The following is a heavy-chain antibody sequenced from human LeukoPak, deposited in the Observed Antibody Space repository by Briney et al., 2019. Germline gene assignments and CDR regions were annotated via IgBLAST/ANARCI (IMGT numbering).Heavy chain of an antibody. V-gene: IGHV3-23*01. D-gene: IGHD6-13*01. Sequence: GGSLRLSCAASGFTFSSYAMSWVRQAPGKGLEWVSAISGSGGSTNYADSVKGRFTISRDNSKNTLYLQMNSLRAEDTAVYYCAKELTTGSGYLHYFDYWGQGTLVTVSS. CDR3: AKELTTGSGYLHYFDY. J-gene: IGHJ4*02. CDR1: GFTFSSYA. CDR2: ISGSGGST.